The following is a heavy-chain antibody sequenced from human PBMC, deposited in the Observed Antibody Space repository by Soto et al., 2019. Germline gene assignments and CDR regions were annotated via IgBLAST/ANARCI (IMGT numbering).Heavy chain of an antibody. CDR1: GFTFSIYA. CDR2: ISINGGST. Sequence: SLRLSCSASGFTFSIYAMHWVRQAPGKGLEYVSSISINGGSTHYADSVKGRFTISRDNSKNTQYLQMSSLRADDTALYYCVKGEYYYDSSGYYPLDYWGQG. D-gene: IGHD3-22*01. V-gene: IGHV3-64D*06. CDR3: VKGEYYYDSSGYYPLDY. J-gene: IGHJ4*02.